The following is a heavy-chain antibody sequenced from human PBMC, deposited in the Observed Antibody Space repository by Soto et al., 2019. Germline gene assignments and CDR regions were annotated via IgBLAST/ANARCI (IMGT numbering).Heavy chain of an antibody. CDR3: ARLGGGWRIDV. Sequence: GESLKISCKGLGYTFADKWISWLRQKPGQGLEFMGIIFPGDSDTKYSPSFKGQVTISVDKSNNAAYLQWPSLQASDTAIYYCARLGGGWRIDVWGHGTSVTASS. CDR2: IFPGDSDT. V-gene: IGHV5-51*01. CDR1: GYTFADKW. D-gene: IGHD3-10*01. J-gene: IGHJ6*02.